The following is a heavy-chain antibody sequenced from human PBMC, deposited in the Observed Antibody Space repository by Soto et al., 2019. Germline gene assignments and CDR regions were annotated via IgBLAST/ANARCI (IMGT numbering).Heavy chain of an antibody. CDR2: FDPEDGET. V-gene: IGHV1-24*01. Sequence: ASVKVSCKVSGYTLTELSMHWVRQAPGKGLEWMGGFDPEDGETIYAQKFQGRVTMTEDTSTDTAYMELSSLRSEDTAVYYCATRTTYYDFWSGYPNWFDPWGQGTRVTVSS. J-gene: IGHJ5*02. CDR3: ATRTTYYDFWSGYPNWFDP. D-gene: IGHD3-3*01. CDR1: GYTLTELS.